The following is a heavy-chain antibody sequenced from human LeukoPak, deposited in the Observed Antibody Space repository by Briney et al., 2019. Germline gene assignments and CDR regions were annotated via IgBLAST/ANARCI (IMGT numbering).Heavy chain of an antibody. D-gene: IGHD3-10*01. CDR3: AKHHTMVREPDAFDI. CDR1: GFTFSSYG. V-gene: IGHV3-30*18. J-gene: IGHJ3*02. Sequence: QPGGSLRLSCAASGFTFSSYGMHWVRQAPGKGLEWVAVISYDGSNKYYADSVKGRFTISRDNSKNTLYLQMNSLRAEDTAVYYCAKHHTMVREPDAFDIWGQGTMVTVSS. CDR2: ISYDGSNK.